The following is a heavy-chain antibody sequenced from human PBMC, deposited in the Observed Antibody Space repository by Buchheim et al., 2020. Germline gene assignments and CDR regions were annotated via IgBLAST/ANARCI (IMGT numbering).Heavy chain of an antibody. CDR3: ARDISSGWWDF. D-gene: IGHD6-19*01. V-gene: IGHV3-33*01. CDR2: AWHDGSRQ. J-gene: IGHJ4*02. Sequence: QVQLVESGGGVVQPGRSLRLSCVASGFTFSDYGMHWIRRAPGKGLEWLAVAWHDGSRQYYADSVKGRFTVSRDNSKKTLYLQMNFLRAEDTAVYYCARDISSGWWDFWGQGT. CDR1: GFTFSDYG.